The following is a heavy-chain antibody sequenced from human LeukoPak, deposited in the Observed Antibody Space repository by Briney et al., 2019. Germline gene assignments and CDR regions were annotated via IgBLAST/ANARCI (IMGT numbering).Heavy chain of an antibody. Sequence: TSETLSPTCTVSGGSISSSSYYWGWTRQPPGKGLEWIGSIYYSGSTYYNPSLKSRVTISVDTSKNQFSLKLSSVTAADTAVYYCARHRILWWGTAGLNFDYWGQGTLVTVSS. CDR2: IYYSGST. D-gene: IGHD2-21*01. V-gene: IGHV4-39*01. J-gene: IGHJ4*02. CDR1: GGSISSSSYY. CDR3: ARHRILWWGTAGLNFDY.